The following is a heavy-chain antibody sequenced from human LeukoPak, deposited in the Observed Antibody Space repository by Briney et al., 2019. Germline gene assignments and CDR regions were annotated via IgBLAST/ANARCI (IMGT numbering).Heavy chain of an antibody. CDR1: GYTFTSYG. V-gene: IGHV1-18*01. CDR3: ARESFNYGPFDY. Sequence: GASVKVSCKASGYTFTSYGISWVRQAPGQGLEWMGWISAYNGNTDYAQKLQGRVTMTTDTSTNTAYMELRSLRSDDTAVYYCARESFNYGPFDYWGQGTLVTVSS. J-gene: IGHJ4*02. D-gene: IGHD3-16*01. CDR2: ISAYNGNT.